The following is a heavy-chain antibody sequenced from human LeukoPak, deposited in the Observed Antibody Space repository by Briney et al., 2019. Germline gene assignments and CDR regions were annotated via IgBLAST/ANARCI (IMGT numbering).Heavy chain of an antibody. J-gene: IGHJ6*02. CDR3: ARDYYDSSGYYYYDMDV. D-gene: IGHD3-22*01. Sequence: GGSLRLSCAASGFTFSSYAMTWVRQAPGKGLEWVSHISRSSTTIYYADSVKGRFTISRDDAKNSLYLQMNSLRAEDTAVYYCARDYYDSSGYYYYDMDVWGQGTTVTVSS. CDR2: ISRSSTTI. CDR1: GFTFSSYA. V-gene: IGHV3-48*04.